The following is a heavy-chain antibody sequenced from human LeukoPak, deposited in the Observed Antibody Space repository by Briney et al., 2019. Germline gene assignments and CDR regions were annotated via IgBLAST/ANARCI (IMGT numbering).Heavy chain of an antibody. CDR3: ARGAWYYYGSGSYFLDWFDP. D-gene: IGHD3-10*01. Sequence: GGSLRLSCAASGFTFSSYAMSWVRQAPGKGLEWVSTISGSGGNTYYADSVKGRFTISRDKSMNTLYLQMNSLRAEDTAVYYCARGAWYYYGSGSYFLDWFDPWGQGTLVTVSS. CDR2: ISGSGGNT. CDR1: GFTFSSYA. V-gene: IGHV3-23*01. J-gene: IGHJ5*02.